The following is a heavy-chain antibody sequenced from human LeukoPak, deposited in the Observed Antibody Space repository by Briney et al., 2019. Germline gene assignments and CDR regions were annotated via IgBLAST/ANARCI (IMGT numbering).Heavy chain of an antibody. CDR1: GFTVSYNY. V-gene: IGHV3-66*01. CDR3: ARVGTYYYGSGIDY. J-gene: IGHJ4*02. D-gene: IGHD3-10*01. CDR2: IYGGGTT. Sequence: GGSLRLSCVASGFTVSYNYMSWVRQAPGKGLEWVSIIYGGGTTYYADSVKGRFTISRDNAKNSLYLQMNSLRAEDTAVYYCARVGTYYYGSGIDYWGQGTLVTVSS.